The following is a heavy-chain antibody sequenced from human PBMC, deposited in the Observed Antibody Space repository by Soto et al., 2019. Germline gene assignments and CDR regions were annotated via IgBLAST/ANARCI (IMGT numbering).Heavy chain of an antibody. D-gene: IGHD6-13*01. CDR2: IIPIFGTA. CDR3: ARRAGDGSSSWAYYFDY. CDR1: GGTFSRYA. J-gene: IGHJ4*02. V-gene: IGHV1-69*01. Sequence: QVQLVQSGAEVKKPGSSVKVSCKASGGTFSRYAISWVRQAPGQGLEWVGGIIPIFGTADYAQKFQGRVTITADEYTNTAYREQSSLRSEDTAVYYCARRAGDGSSSWAYYFDYWGQGTLVTVSS.